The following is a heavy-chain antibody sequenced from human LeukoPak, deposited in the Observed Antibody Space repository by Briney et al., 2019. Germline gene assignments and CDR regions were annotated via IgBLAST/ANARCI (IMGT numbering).Heavy chain of an antibody. Sequence: GGSLTLSCAASGFTFSDYGMHWARQGPAKGRAWVAVIAYDGSLKLYAVSVKVRFTISRDNSENTLHLQMNSLGAEDTAVYYCAKEVTTKIAPAVEYWGQGTLVTVSS. J-gene: IGHJ4*02. D-gene: IGHD4-17*01. CDR1: GFTFSDYG. CDR2: IAYDGSLK. V-gene: IGHV3-30*18. CDR3: AKEVTTKIAPAVEY.